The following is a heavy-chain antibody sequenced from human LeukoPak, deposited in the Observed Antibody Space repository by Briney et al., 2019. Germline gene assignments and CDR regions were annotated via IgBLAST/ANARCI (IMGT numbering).Heavy chain of an antibody. J-gene: IGHJ4*02. CDR3: VSSWYYYNTFDY. Sequence: GGSLRLSCAASGFTFSSYWMHWVRQAPGKGLAWVSRINSDGSSTSYADSVKGRFTISRDNAKNTLYLQMNSLRAEDTAVYYCVSSWYYYNTFDYWGQGTLVTVSS. V-gene: IGHV3-74*01. CDR2: INSDGSST. CDR1: GFTFSSYW. D-gene: IGHD6-13*01.